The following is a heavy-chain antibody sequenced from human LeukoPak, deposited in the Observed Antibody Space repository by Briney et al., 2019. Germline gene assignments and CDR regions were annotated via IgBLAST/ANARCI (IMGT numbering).Heavy chain of an antibody. J-gene: IGHJ4*02. Sequence: PSETLSLTCTVSGGSISSYYWSWIRQPPGKGLEWIGYIYYSGSTNYNPSLESRVTISVDTSKNQFSLKLSSVTAADTAVYYCARGSPYSSSFCFDYWGQGTLVTVSS. CDR1: GGSISSYY. CDR2: IYYSGST. D-gene: IGHD6-6*01. CDR3: ARGSPYSSSFCFDY. V-gene: IGHV4-59*01.